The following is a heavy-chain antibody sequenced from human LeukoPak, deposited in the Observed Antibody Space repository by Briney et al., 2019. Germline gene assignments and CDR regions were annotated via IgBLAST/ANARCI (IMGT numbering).Heavy chain of an antibody. D-gene: IGHD3-22*01. CDR3: ARVTGYMIEDYFDN. Sequence: SETLSLTCTVSGGSISSSSYYWGWIRQPPGKGLEWIGNIYYIGSTYYNPSLKSRVTISVDTSKNQFSLKLSSVTAADTAVYYCARVTGYMIEDYFDNWGQGTLVTVSS. V-gene: IGHV4-39*07. J-gene: IGHJ4*02. CDR1: GGSISSSSYY. CDR2: IYYIGST.